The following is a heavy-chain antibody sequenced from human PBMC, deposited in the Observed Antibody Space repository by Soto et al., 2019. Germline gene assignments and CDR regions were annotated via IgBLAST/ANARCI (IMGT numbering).Heavy chain of an antibody. V-gene: IGHV1-2*02. CDR3: ARGNWRYVD. Sequence: QAQLVQSGAEAKRPGTSVKVSGKVSGYTFTNYFHWIRQDPGPGLEWMGWMNPNDGDTEYARKFEGRVPLTRDTSITAAYMELSSLKSDDTAVYYCARGNWRYVDWGQGTLVTVSS. CDR2: MNPNDGDT. CDR1: GYTFTNY. D-gene: IGHD3-16*01. J-gene: IGHJ4*02.